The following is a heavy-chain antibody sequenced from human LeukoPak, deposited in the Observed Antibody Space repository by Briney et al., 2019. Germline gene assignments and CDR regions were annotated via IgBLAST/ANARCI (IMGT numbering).Heavy chain of an antibody. CDR2: IYYSGST. V-gene: IGHV4-61*01. CDR1: GGSISSSSYY. D-gene: IGHD2-15*01. CDR3: ARENSYCSGGSCYPSFDY. J-gene: IGHJ4*02. Sequence: PSETLSLTCTVSGGSISSSSYYWGWIRQPPGKGLEWIGYIYYSGSTNYNPSLKSRVTISVDTSKNQFSLKLSSVTAADTAVYYCARENSYCSGGSCYPSFDYWGQGTLVTVSS.